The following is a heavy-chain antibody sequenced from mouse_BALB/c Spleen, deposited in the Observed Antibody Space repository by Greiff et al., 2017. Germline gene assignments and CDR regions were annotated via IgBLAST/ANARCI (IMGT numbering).Heavy chain of an antibody. D-gene: IGHD2-4*01. CDR3: ARGRMITTGFDY. V-gene: IGHV5-4*02. CDR1: GFTFSDYY. Sequence: DVQLQESGGGLVKPGGSLKLSCAASGFTFSDYYMYWVRQTPEKRLEWVATISDGGSYTYYPDSVKGRFTISRDNAKNNLYLQMSSLKSEDTAMYYCARGRMITTGFDYWGQGTTLTVSS. CDR2: ISDGGSYT. J-gene: IGHJ2*01.